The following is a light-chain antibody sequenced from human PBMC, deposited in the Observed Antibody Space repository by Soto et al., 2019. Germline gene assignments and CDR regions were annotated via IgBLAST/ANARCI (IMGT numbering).Light chain of an antibody. V-gene: IGKV3-20*01. J-gene: IGKJ1*01. CDR1: QSVSSSY. CDR2: GAS. Sequence: FTQSPGTLSLSPGERATLTCRASQSVSSSYLAWYQQKTGQAPRLLIYGASNRATGIPDRFSGGWSATDFTLPISRLEPEDFSVYYCQQYDNWPRTFGQGTKVDIK. CDR3: QQYDNWPRT.